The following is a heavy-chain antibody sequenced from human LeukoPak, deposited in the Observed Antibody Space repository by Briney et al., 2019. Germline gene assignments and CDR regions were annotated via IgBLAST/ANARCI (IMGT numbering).Heavy chain of an antibody. D-gene: IGHD6-13*01. V-gene: IGHV1-69*13. CDR3: ARRKFGQQEQPDAFDI. Sequence: ASVKVSCKASGGTFSSYAISWVRQAPGQGLEWMGGIIPIFGTANYAQKFQGRVTITADESTSTAYMELSSLRSEDTAVYYCARRKFGQQEQPDAFDIWGQGTMVTVSS. J-gene: IGHJ3*02. CDR1: GGTFSSYA. CDR2: IIPIFGTA.